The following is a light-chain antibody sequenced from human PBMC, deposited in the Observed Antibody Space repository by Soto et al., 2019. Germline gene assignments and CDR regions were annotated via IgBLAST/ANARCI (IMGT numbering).Light chain of an antibody. V-gene: IGKV1-39*01. CDR2: AAS. CDR3: QQSYSTPRT. J-gene: IGKJ1*01. CDR1: QSISSW. Sequence: DIQMTQSPSTLSSCVGDRFTITCRASQSISSWLAWYQQKPGKAPKLLIYAASSLQSGVPSRFSGSGSGTDFTLTISSLQPEDFATYYCQQSYSTPRTFGQGTKVDIK.